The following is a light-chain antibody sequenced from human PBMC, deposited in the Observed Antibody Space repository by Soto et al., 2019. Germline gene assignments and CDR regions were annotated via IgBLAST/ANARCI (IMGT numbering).Light chain of an antibody. CDR3: GSYTDSDSPWV. J-gene: IGLJ3*02. CDR1: YSDVGSYNY. Sequence: QSALTQPAFVSGSPGQSITISCTGTYSDVGSYNYVSWFQQHPGKAPQLIIYEVSNRPLGISNRFSASKSGNTASLTISGLQAEDEADCYCGSYTDSDSPWVFGGGTKLTVL. CDR2: EVS. V-gene: IGLV2-14*01.